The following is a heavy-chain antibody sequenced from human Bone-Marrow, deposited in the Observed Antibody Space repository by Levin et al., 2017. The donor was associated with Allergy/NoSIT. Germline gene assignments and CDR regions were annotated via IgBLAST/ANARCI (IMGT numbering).Heavy chain of an antibody. Sequence: GESLKISCKTSGFTFTDYYLHWVRQAPGQGLEWMGWINPNTGVTNYAQRFQGRVTMTRDTSINTAYMELTWLKSDDTAVIYCARGGPRLSDWGQGTLVTVSS. V-gene: IGHV1-2*02. J-gene: IGHJ4*02. CDR1: GFTFTDYY. CDR2: INPNTGVT. CDR3: ARGGPRLSD.